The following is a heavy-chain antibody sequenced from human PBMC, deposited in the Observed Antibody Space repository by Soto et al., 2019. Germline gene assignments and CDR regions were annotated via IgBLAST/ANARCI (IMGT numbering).Heavy chain of an antibody. Sequence: GGSLRLSCAASGFTFSIYGMQWVRQAPGKGLEWVAVISYDGSNKYYADSVKGRFTISRDNSKNTLYLQMNSLRAEDTAVYYCAKKHDYGDYPEFDPWGQGTLVT. V-gene: IGHV3-30*18. J-gene: IGHJ5*02. CDR2: ISYDGSNK. CDR3: AKKHDYGDYPEFDP. CDR1: GFTFSIYG. D-gene: IGHD4-17*01.